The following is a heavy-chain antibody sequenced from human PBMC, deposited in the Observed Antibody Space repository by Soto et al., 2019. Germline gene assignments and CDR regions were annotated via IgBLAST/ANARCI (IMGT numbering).Heavy chain of an antibody. CDR3: AIDQQLWAFDI. CDR2: ISYDGSNK. J-gene: IGHJ3*02. Sequence: QVQLVESGGGVVQPGRSLRLSCAASGFTFSSYAMHWVRQAPGKGLEWVAVISYDGSNKYYADSVKGRFTISRDNSKNTLYLQMNSLRAEDTAVYYCAIDQQLWAFDIWGQGTMVTVSS. D-gene: IGHD5-18*01. CDR1: GFTFSSYA. V-gene: IGHV3-30-3*01.